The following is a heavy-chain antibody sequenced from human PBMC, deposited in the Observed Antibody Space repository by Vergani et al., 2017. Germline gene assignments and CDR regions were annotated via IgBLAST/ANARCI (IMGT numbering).Heavy chain of an antibody. CDR1: GFTFSSYA. CDR2: ISGSGGST. Sequence: EVQLLESGGGLVQPGGSLRLSCAASGFTFSSYAMSWVRQAPGKGLEWVSAISGSGGSTYYADSVKGRFTISRDNSKNTLYLQMNSLRAEDTAVYYCARGAWLGLRAYYYGSGNFDYWGQGTLVTVSS. D-gene: IGHD3-10*01. J-gene: IGHJ4*02. V-gene: IGHV3-23*01. CDR3: ARGAWLGLRAYYYGSGNFDY.